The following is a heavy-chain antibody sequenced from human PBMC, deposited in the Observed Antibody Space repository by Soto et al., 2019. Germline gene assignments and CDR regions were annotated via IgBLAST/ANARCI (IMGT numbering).Heavy chain of an antibody. V-gene: IGHV1-69*12. J-gene: IGHJ4*02. D-gene: IGHD2-21*02. CDR1: GVTFTNYT. CDR3: ARIIGTYCCCDCSPWDDY. CDR2: ITPIFNSA. Sequence: QVHLVQSGAEVKKPGSSVKVSCKISGVTFTNYTIGWVRQAPGQGLEWMGGITPIFNSANYARKFQGRISISADDSTNTAHMELRSLSSEDSAMYYCARIIGTYCCCDCSPWDDYWGQGTLVTVSS.